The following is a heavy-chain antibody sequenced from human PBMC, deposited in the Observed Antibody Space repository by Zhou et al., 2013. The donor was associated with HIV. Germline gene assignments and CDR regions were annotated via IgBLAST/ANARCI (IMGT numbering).Heavy chain of an antibody. CDR2: IIPMFGRA. CDR1: GGTFKSYD. D-gene: IGHD1-7*01. Sequence: QVQLVQSGAEVKKPGSSVRVSCKASGGTFKSYDISWVRQVSGQGLEWMGGIIPMFGRANYAQKFQGRVSITTDESTSTAYMDLSSLRSEDTAIYYCVIKGTEDRGWFDPWGQGTLVIVSA. CDR3: VIKGTEDRGWFDP. V-gene: IGHV1-69*05. J-gene: IGHJ5*02.